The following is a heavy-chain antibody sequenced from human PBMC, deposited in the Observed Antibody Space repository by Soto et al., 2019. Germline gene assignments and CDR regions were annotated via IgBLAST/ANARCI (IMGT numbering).Heavy chain of an antibody. CDR3: AKDGVLRFLEWLFPSYGMDV. V-gene: IGHV3-30*18. CDR1: GFTFSSYG. Sequence: PVGSLRLSCAASGFTFSSYGMHWVRQAPGKGLEWVAVISYDGSNKYYADSVKGRFTISRDNSKNTLYLQMNSLRAEDTAVYYCAKDGVLRFLEWLFPSYGMDVWGQGTTVTVSS. D-gene: IGHD3-3*01. CDR2: ISYDGSNK. J-gene: IGHJ6*02.